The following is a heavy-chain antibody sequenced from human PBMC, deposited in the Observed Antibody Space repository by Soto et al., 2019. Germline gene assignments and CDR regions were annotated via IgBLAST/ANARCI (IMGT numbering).Heavy chain of an antibody. Sequence: QMQLVQSGPEVKKPGTSVKVSCKDSGFSFSNSAVQWVRQALGQRLEWIGWIVVGSGNTNYAQKFQERVTITRDMSTSTAYVELSSLTSEDTAVYYCAADLGVGSTLDYWGQGTLVTVSS. CDR3: AADLGVGSTLDY. D-gene: IGHD3-16*01. V-gene: IGHV1-58*01. CDR2: IVVGSGNT. CDR1: GFSFSNSA. J-gene: IGHJ4*02.